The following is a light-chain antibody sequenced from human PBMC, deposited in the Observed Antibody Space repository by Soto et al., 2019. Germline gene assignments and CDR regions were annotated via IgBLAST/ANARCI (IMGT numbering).Light chain of an antibody. CDR3: QSYDSSLSGVV. J-gene: IGLJ2*01. CDR2: GNY. CDR1: RSNIGANYD. Sequence: QSVLTQSPSVSGAPGQRVTISCTGARSNIGANYDVHWYQHLPGTAPKLLIYGNYNRPSVVPDRFSGSKSGTSASLAITGLQAEDEADYYCQSYDSSLSGVVFGGGTKLTVL. V-gene: IGLV1-40*01.